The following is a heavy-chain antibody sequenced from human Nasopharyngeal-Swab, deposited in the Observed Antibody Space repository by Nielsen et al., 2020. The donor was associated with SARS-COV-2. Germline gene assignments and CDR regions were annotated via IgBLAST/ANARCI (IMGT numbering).Heavy chain of an antibody. Sequence: GESLKISCAASGFTFSSSAMHWVRQAPGKGLEWVAVISYDGSNKYFADSVKGRFTISRDNSKNTLYLQMNSLRAEDTAVYYCASPPRDSSGYYYGLHYWGRGTLVTVSS. V-gene: IGHV3-30-3*01. CDR1: GFTFSSSA. D-gene: IGHD3-22*01. CDR2: ISYDGSNK. J-gene: IGHJ4*02. CDR3: ASPPRDSSGYYYGLHY.